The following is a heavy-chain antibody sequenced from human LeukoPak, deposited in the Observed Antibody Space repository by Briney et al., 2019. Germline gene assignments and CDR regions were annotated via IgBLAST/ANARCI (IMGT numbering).Heavy chain of an antibody. CDR2: FYATGST. CDR3: ARATSSGSYYFDY. CDR1: GGSISSSY. Sequence: SETLSLTCTVTGGSISSSYWSWIRQPAGKGLEWIGRFYATGSTNHSPSLKSRVTMSVDTSKNQFSLKLSSVTAADTAVYYCARATSSGSYYFDYWGQGTLVTVSS. J-gene: IGHJ4*02. D-gene: IGHD3-22*01. V-gene: IGHV4-4*07.